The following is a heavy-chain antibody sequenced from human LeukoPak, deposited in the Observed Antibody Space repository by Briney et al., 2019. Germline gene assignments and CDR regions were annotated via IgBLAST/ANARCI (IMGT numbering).Heavy chain of an antibody. V-gene: IGHV3-9*03. Sequence: GGSLRLSCAASGFTFDDYAMHWVRQAPGKGLEWVSGISWNSGSIGYADSVKGRFIISRDNAKNSLYLQMNSLRAEDMALYYCAKDYYYGSGSLTPTFDYWGQGTLVTVSS. CDR3: AKDYYYGSGSLTPTFDY. J-gene: IGHJ4*02. CDR1: GFTFDDYA. CDR2: ISWNSGSI. D-gene: IGHD3-10*01.